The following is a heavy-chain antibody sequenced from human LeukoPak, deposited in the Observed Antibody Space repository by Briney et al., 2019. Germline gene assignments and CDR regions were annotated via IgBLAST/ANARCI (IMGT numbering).Heavy chain of an antibody. CDR2: IIPIFGTA. J-gene: IGHJ4*02. Sequence: GASVKVSCKASGGTFSSYAISWVRQAPGQGLEWMGGIIPIFGTANYAQKFQGRVTITADESTSTAYMELSSLRSEDTAVYYCARAPESVTGTTFFDYWGQGTLVTVSS. CDR1: GGTFSSYA. V-gene: IGHV1-69*13. D-gene: IGHD1-7*01. CDR3: ARAPESVTGTTFFDY.